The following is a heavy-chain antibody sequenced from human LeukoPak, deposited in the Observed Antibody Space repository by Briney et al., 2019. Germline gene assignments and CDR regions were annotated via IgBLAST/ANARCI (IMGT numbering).Heavy chain of an antibody. CDR3: AKDLGSSGWYIDY. CDR1: GFTFSSYG. D-gene: IGHD6-25*01. Sequence: GRSLRLSCAASGFTFSSYGMHWVRQAPGKGLEWVAVIWYDGSNKYYADSVKGRFTISRDNSKNTLYLQMNSLRAEDTAVYYCAKDLGSSGWYIDYWGQGTLVTVSS. J-gene: IGHJ4*02. CDR2: IWYDGSNK. V-gene: IGHV3-33*06.